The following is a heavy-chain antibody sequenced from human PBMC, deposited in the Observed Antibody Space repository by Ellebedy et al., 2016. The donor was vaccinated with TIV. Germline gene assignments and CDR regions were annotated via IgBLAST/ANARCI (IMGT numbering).Heavy chain of an antibody. D-gene: IGHD1-1*01. CDR2: IKTDGSRT. Sequence: PGGSLRLSCAASGFTLSTYWTHWVRQAPGKGLVWVSRIKTDGSRTDYADSVKGRFTISRDNAKNTLYLQMNMLRAEDTAVYYCARSPEYNLVDYWGQGTLVTVSS. V-gene: IGHV3-74*01. CDR3: ARSPEYNLVDY. J-gene: IGHJ4*02. CDR1: GFTLSTYW.